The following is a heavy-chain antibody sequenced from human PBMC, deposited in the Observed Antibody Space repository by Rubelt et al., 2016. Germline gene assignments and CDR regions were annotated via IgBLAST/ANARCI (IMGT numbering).Heavy chain of an antibody. D-gene: IGHD1-26*01. CDR3: AREISYSGSYFPSGAFDI. J-gene: IGHJ3*02. V-gene: IGHV3-30*01. Sequence: GRFTISRDNSKNTLYLQMNSLRAEDTAVYYCAREISYSGSYFPSGAFDIWGQGTMVTVSS.